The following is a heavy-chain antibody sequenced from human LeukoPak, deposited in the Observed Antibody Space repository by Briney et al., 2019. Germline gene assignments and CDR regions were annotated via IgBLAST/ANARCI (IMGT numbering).Heavy chain of an antibody. V-gene: IGHV4-34*01. D-gene: IGHD5-24*01. CDR2: INHIGNT. Sequence: PAETLSLTCTVSGGSFSGYYWNWIRQAPGKWLEWIGEINHIGNTNYNPPLKSRVTISVDTSKNQFSLKLSSVTAADTAVYYCARRDGIPFDFWGQGTLVTVSS. CDR1: GGSFSGYY. CDR3: ARRDGIPFDF. J-gene: IGHJ4*02.